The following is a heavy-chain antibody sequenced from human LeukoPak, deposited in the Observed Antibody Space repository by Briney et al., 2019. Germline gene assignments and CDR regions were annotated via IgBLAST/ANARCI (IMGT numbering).Heavy chain of an antibody. D-gene: IGHD3-3*02. V-gene: IGHV7-4-1*02. CDR3: ARIRAPSSFGQRESDY. CDR1: GYIFTNNA. J-gene: IGHJ4*02. CDR2: INTNTRNP. Sequence: ASVKVSCKASGYIFTNNAMNWVRQAPGQGLEWMGWINTNTRNPTYAQGFTGRFVFSLDTSVSTAYLQISSLKAEDTAVYCCARIRAPSSFGQRESDYWGQGTLVTVSS.